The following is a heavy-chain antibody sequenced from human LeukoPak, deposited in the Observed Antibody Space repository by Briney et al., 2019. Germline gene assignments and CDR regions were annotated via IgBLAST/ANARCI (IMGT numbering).Heavy chain of an antibody. CDR3: AKDEGDGRDSSGYYAY. V-gene: IGHV3-23*01. CDR1: GFTSSSYA. Sequence: GGSLRLSCAASGFTSSSYAMSWVRQAPGKGLEWVSAISGSGGSTYYADSVKGRFTISRDNSKNTLYLQMNSLRAEDTAVYYCAKDEGDGRDSSGYYAYWGQGTLVTVSS. D-gene: IGHD3-22*01. CDR2: ISGSGGST. J-gene: IGHJ4*02.